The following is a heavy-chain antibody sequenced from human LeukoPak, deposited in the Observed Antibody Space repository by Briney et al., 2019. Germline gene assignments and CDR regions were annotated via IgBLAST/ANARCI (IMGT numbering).Heavy chain of an antibody. CDR2: ISYDGSNK. CDR1: GFTFSSYV. D-gene: IGHD1-26*01. J-gene: IGHJ4*02. Sequence: PGGSLRLSCAASGFTFSSYVMHWVRQAPGKGLEWVAVISYDGSNKYYADSVKGRFTISRDNSKNTLYLQMNSLRAEDTAVYYCAREDSEAFDYWGQGTLVTVSS. CDR3: AREDSEAFDY. V-gene: IGHV3-30*01.